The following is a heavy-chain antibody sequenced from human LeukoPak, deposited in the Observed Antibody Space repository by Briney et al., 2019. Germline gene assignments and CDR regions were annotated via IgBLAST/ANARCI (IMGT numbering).Heavy chain of an antibody. CDR1: RFTLSNYW. CDR2: IKQDGSET. D-gene: IGHD6-19*01. Sequence: GGSLRLSCAASRFTLSNYWMSWVRQAPGKGLEWVANIKQDGSETYYVDSVKGRFTISRDNAKNSLSLQMNSLRAEDTAVYYCARQRGSGCLDYWGQGTLVTVSS. V-gene: IGHV3-7*01. CDR3: ARQRGSGCLDY. J-gene: IGHJ4*02.